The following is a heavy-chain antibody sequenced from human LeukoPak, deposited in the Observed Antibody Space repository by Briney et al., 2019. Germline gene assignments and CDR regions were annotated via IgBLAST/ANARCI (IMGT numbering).Heavy chain of an antibody. D-gene: IGHD3-10*01. V-gene: IGHV1-18*01. Sequence: ASVKVSCKASGYTFTSYGISWVRQAPGQGLEWMGWISPYNGNTNYAQKLQGRVTMTTDTPTSTAYMELRSLRSDDTAVYYCARSYGSGSYYMDPMDPYYFDYWGQGTLVTVSS. CDR2: ISPYNGNT. CDR3: ARSYGSGSYYMDPMDPYYFDY. CDR1: GYTFTSYG. J-gene: IGHJ4*02.